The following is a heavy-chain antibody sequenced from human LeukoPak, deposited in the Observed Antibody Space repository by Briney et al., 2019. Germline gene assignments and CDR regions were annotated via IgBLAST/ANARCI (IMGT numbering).Heavy chain of an antibody. CDR3: ARASKYCSGGSCYSATTSYFDY. D-gene: IGHD2-15*01. CDR1: GYTFTGYY. Sequence: ASVKVSCKASGYTFTGYYMHWVRQAPGQGLEWMGWINPNSGGTNYAQKFQGRVTMTRDTSISTVYMELSSLRSEDTAVYYCARASKYCSGGSCYSATTSYFDYWGQGTLVTVLS. CDR2: INPNSGGT. V-gene: IGHV1-2*02. J-gene: IGHJ4*02.